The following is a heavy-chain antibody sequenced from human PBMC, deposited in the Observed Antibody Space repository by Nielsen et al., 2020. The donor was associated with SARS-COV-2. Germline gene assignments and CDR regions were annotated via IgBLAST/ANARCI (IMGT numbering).Heavy chain of an antibody. V-gene: IGHV1-3*01. Sequence: ASVKVSCKASGYTFTGYYMHWVRQAPGQRLEWMGWINAGNGNTKYSQKFQGRVTITRDTSASTAYMELSSLRSEDTAVYYCARVNGAGYYYYGMDVWGQGTTVTVSS. CDR3: ARVNGAGYYYYGMDV. CDR1: GYTFTGYY. CDR2: INAGNGNT. J-gene: IGHJ6*02. D-gene: IGHD4-17*01.